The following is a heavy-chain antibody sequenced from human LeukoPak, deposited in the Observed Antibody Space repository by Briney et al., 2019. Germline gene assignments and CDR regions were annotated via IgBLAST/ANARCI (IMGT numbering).Heavy chain of an antibody. Sequence: GGSLRLSCAASGFTFSSYAMDWVRQAPGKGLEWVAVISYDGSNKYYADSVKGRFTISRDNAKNSLYLQMSSLRGEDTALYYCAKDRRNDFDYWGQGTLVTVSS. V-gene: IGHV3-30-3*01. CDR3: AKDRRNDFDY. CDR1: GFTFSSYA. J-gene: IGHJ4*02. CDR2: ISYDGSNK. D-gene: IGHD1-14*01.